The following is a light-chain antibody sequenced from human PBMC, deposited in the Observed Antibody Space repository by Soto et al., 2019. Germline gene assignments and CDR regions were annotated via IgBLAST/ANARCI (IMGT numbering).Light chain of an antibody. CDR2: AAS. CDR3: RKYDTAPQT. J-gene: IGKJ1*01. Sequence: DIQMTQSPSSLSASVGDTVTITCRASQGIIDYLAWYQQRPGKVPKLLIYAASTLQTGVPSRFSGSGAGTDFTLTINSLQPEDVGTYYCRKYDTAPQTFGQGTRVEIK. CDR1: QGIIDY. V-gene: IGKV1-27*01.